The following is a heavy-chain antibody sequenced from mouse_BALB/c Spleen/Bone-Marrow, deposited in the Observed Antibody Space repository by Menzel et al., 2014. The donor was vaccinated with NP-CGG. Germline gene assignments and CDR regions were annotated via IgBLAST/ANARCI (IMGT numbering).Heavy chain of an antibody. CDR3: ARWEYYAMDY. D-gene: IGHD4-1*01. J-gene: IGHJ4*01. V-gene: IGHV14-3*02. Sequence: DVQLQESGAELVKPGASVKLSCTASGFNIKDTYMHWVKQRPEQGLEWIGRIDPANGNTKYDPKFQGKATITADTSSNTAYLQLSSLTSEDTAVYYCARWEYYAMDYWGQGPSVTVPS. CDR1: GFNIKDTY. CDR2: IDPANGNT.